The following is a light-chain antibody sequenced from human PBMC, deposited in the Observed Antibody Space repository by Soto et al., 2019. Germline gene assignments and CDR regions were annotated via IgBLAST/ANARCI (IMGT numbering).Light chain of an antibody. CDR1: NSDVGGYNY. J-gene: IGLJ3*02. Sequence: QSALTQPASVSGSPGQAIAISCTGSNSDVGGYNYVSWYQHHPGKAPKLMIYEVSNRPSGVSNRFSGSKSGNTASRTICGPQAEDEADYYCSSYTPSTTWVFGGGTKVTVL. CDR2: EVS. CDR3: SSYTPSTTWV. V-gene: IGLV2-14*01.